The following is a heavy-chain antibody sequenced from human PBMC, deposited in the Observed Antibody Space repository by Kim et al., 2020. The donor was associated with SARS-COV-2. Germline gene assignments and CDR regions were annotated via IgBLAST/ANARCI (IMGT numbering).Heavy chain of an antibody. CDR1: GGSISSYY. D-gene: IGHD3-16*01. V-gene: IGHV4-59*13. CDR2: IYNSGST. Sequence: SETLSLTCTVSGGSISSYYWSWIRQPPGKGLEWIGYIYNSGSTNYNPSLKSRVTISVDTSKNQFSLKLSSMTAADTAVYYCARERYYDHVWGSYTRWDYAFDIWGQGTMVTVSS. J-gene: IGHJ3*02. CDR3: ARERYYDHVWGSYTRWDYAFDI.